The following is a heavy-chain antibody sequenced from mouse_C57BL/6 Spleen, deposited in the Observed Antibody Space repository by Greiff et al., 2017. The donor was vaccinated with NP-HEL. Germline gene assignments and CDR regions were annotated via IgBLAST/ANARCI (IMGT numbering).Heavy chain of an antibody. D-gene: IGHD1-1*01. V-gene: IGHV1-53*01. CDR3: ARLGYEYYEAWFAY. J-gene: IGHJ3*01. CDR2: INPSNGGT. Sequence: QVHVKQPGTELVKPGASVKLSCKASGYTFTSYWMHWVKQRPGQGLEWIGNINPSNGGTNYNEKFKIKATLTVDKSSSTAYMQLSSLTSEDSAVYYCARLGYEYYEAWFAYWGQGTLVTVSA. CDR1: GYTFTSYW.